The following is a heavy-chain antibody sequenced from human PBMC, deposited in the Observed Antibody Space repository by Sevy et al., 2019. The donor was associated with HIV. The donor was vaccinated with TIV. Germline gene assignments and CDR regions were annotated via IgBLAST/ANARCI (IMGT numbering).Heavy chain of an antibody. V-gene: IGHV3-23*01. D-gene: IGHD4-17*01. CDR3: ATGLRDYGDYLLAF. CDR1: GFAFRSRA. J-gene: IGHJ4*02. CDR2: ISGGGGDT. Sequence: GGSLRLSCVASGFAFRSRAMSWVRQAPGKGLEWVAAISGGGGDTYYAPSVKGRFTISRDNSKDTLYLHLNSLRADDTAMFSWATGLRDYGDYLLAFWGQGTLVTVSS.